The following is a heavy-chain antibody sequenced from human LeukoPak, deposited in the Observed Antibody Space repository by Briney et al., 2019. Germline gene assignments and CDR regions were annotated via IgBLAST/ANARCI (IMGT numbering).Heavy chain of an antibody. CDR3: ARGSPYFYGTDLDY. V-gene: IGHV3-7*01. CDR2: IKQDGSER. J-gene: IGHJ4*02. D-gene: IGHD3-10*01. CDR1: GFTFSIYW. Sequence: GGSLRLSCAASGFTFSIYWMTWVRQAPGKGLEWVANIKQDGSERYYVDSVKGRFTISRDNAKNSLYLQMNNLRAEDTAVYYCARGSPYFYGTDLDYWGQGTLVTVSS.